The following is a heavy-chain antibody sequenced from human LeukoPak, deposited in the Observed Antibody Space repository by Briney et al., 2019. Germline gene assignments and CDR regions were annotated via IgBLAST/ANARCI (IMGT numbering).Heavy chain of an antibody. V-gene: IGHV3-74*01. J-gene: IGHJ4*02. CDR2: INSDGSWT. D-gene: IGHD2-2*01. CDR1: GNYW. CDR3: VSFYETY. Sequence: GGSLRLSCAASGNYWMHWVRQAPGKGLVWVSHINSDGSWTSYADSVKGRFTISKDNAKNTVYLQMNDLRAEDTAVYYCVSFYETYWGRGALVTVSS.